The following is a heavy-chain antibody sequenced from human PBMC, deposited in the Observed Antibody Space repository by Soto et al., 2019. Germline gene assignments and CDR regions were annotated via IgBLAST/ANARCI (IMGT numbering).Heavy chain of an antibody. J-gene: IGHJ4*02. V-gene: IGHV3-30*18. CDR3: AKDRKGKEAGY. D-gene: IGHD6-13*01. CDR2: ISYDGSNK. Sequence: QVQLVESGGGVVQPGRSLRLSCAASGFTFSSYGMHWVRQAPGKGLEWVAVISYDGSNKYYADSVKGRFTISRDNSENTVYLQINSLRAEDTAVYYCAKDRKGKEAGYWGQGTLVTGSS. CDR1: GFTFSSYG.